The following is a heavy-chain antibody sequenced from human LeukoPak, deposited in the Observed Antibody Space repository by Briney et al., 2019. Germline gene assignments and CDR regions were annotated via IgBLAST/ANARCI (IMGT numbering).Heavy chain of an antibody. Sequence: SVKVSCKASGGTFSSYAISWVRQAPGQGLEWMGGIIPIFGTANYAQKFQGRVTITADESTSTAYMELSSLRSEDTAVYYCARVRGPLAVAGLMYDYWGQGTLVTVSS. V-gene: IGHV1-69*13. D-gene: IGHD6-19*01. CDR2: IIPIFGTA. CDR3: ARVRGPLAVAGLMYDY. CDR1: GGTFSSYA. J-gene: IGHJ4*02.